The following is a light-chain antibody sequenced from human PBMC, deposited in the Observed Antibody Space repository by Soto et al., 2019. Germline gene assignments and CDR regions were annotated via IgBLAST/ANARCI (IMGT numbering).Light chain of an antibody. J-gene: IGKJ1*01. CDR3: MQGTRWPWT. Sequence: DVVMTQSPLSLPVTLGQPASISCRSSQSLIHSDGNTYLSWFQQRPGQSPRRLIYEVSDRDSGVPERLSGSGSGTDFTLKISRVEAEDVGVYYCMQGTRWPWTFGQGTEVEIK. CDR1: QSLIHSDGNTY. V-gene: IGKV2-30*02. CDR2: EVS.